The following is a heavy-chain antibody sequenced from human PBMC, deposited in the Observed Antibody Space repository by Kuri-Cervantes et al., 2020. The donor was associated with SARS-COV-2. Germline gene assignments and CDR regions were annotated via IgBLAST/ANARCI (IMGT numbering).Heavy chain of an antibody. CDR2: MYYSGTT. D-gene: IGHD3-3*01. Sequence: SCSVSDASITSGYYWGWIRQPPGKGLEWIGYMYYSGTTYYSPSIKSRLTISVATSKNRFSLELTSVTAADTAVYYCARGKEYGVWSGSHRGALDTWGQGTMVTVSS. J-gene: IGHJ3*02. CDR3: ARGKEYGVWSGSHRGALDT. V-gene: IGHV4-30-4*08. CDR1: DASITSGYY.